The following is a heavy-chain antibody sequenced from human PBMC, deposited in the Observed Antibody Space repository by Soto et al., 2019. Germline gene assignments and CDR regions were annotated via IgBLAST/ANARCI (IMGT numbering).Heavy chain of an antibody. V-gene: IGHV1-69*13. CDR1: GGTFSSYA. D-gene: IGHD2-2*01. CDR2: IIPIFGTA. Sequence: ASVKVSCKASGGTFSSYAISWVRQAPGQGLEWMGGIIPIFGTANYAQKFQGRVTITADESTSTAYMELSSLRSEDTAVYYCARSLRYCSSTSCYRYYYYYYGMDVWGQGTTVTVSS. CDR3: ARSLRYCSSTSCYRYYYYYYGMDV. J-gene: IGHJ6*02.